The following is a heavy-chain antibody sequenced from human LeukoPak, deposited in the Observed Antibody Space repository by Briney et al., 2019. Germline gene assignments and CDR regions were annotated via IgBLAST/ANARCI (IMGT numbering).Heavy chain of an antibody. CDR2: INLDGSVR. D-gene: IGHD3-22*01. CDR3: ATSDDSSGSD. J-gene: IGHJ4*02. V-gene: IGHV3-7*01. CDR1: GFTFSSYG. Sequence: GGSLRLSCAASGFTFSSYGMHWVRQAPGKGLEWVASINLDGSVRHYVDSARGRFTISKDNAKNSLYLQMNSLRAEDTALYYCATSDDSSGSDWGQGTLVTVSS.